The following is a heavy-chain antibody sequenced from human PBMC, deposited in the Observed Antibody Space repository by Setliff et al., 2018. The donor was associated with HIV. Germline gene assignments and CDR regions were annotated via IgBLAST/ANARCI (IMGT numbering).Heavy chain of an antibody. V-gene: IGHV4-4*07. D-gene: IGHD3-10*01. CDR1: GDSIGDYY. Sequence: PSETLSLTCTVSGDSIGDYYWNWIRQPAGKGLEWIGRAYASAYTRYNPSLKSRLSISVDTSKRQFSLKLTSVTAADTAVYYCARGLYGSGSFFFDSWGRGTLVTVSS. CDR2: AYASAYT. J-gene: IGHJ4*02. CDR3: ARGLYGSGSFFFDS.